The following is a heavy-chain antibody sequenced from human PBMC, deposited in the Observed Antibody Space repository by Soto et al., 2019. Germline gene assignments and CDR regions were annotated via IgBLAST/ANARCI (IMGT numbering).Heavy chain of an antibody. Sequence: QVQLVQSGAEVKKPGSSVKVSCKASGGTFSSYAISWVRQAPGQGLEWMGGIIPIFGTANYAQKFQGRVTITADQSTSPGYKERRRLRSEDTAVYYCARGYDYGGPYWCFDLWGSGTLVTVSS. CDR1: GGTFSSYA. J-gene: IGHJ2*01. V-gene: IGHV1-69*12. D-gene: IGHD4-17*01. CDR3: ARGYDYGGPYWCFDL. CDR2: IIPIFGTA.